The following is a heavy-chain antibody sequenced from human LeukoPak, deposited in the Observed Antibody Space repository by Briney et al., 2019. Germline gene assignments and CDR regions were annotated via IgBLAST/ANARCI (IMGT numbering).Heavy chain of an antibody. Sequence: PSETLSLTCAVYGGSFSGYYWSWIRQPPGKGLEWIGEINHSGSTNYNPSLKSRVTISVDTSKNQSSLKLSSVTAADAAVYYCARGRHMVRGAPPYGYGGKGTLGTVS. J-gene: IGHJ4*02. CDR1: GGSFSGYY. D-gene: IGHD3-10*01. CDR3: ARGRHMVRGAPPYGY. CDR2: INHSGST. V-gene: IGHV4-34*01.